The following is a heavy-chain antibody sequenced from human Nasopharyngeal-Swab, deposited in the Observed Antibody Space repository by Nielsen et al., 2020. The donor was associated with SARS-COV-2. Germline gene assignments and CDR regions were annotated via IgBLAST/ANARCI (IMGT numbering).Heavy chain of an antibody. CDR2: IYPGDSDT. V-gene: IGHV5-51*01. J-gene: IGHJ4*02. CDR1: GYSFTSYW. D-gene: IGHD1-26*01. Sequence: GGSLRLSCKGSGYSFTSYWIGWVRQMPGKGLEWMGTIYPGDSDTRYSPSFQGQVTISADESISTAYLQWSSLKASDTAMYYCARHEVGATVDYWGQGTLVTVSS. CDR3: ARHEVGATVDY.